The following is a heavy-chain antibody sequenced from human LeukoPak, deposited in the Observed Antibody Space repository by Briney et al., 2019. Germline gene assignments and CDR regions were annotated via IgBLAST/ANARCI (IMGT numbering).Heavy chain of an antibody. V-gene: IGHV4-4*09. Sequence: SETLPLTCTVSGGSISRYYWSWIRQPPGKGLEWIGYIYTSGTTNYNPSLKSRVTISVDTSKNQFSLKLSSVTAADTAVYYCARLAGHSGNYPNYDYWGQGTLVTVSS. CDR3: ARLAGHSGNYPNYDY. J-gene: IGHJ4*02. D-gene: IGHD1-26*01. CDR1: GGSISRYY. CDR2: IYTSGTT.